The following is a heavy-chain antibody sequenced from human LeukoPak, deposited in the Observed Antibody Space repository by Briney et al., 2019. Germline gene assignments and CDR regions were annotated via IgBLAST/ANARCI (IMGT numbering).Heavy chain of an antibody. CDR1: GFTFSSYG. J-gene: IGHJ4*02. V-gene: IGHV3-30*03. CDR2: ISYDGSNK. D-gene: IGHD5-12*01. CDR3: ARGPSGYHNT. Sequence: PGTSLRLSCAASGFTFSSYGMHWVRQAPGKGLEWVAVISYDGSNKYYADSVKGRFTISRDNSKNTLYLQMNSLRAEDTAVYYCARGPSGYHNTGGQGTLVTVSS.